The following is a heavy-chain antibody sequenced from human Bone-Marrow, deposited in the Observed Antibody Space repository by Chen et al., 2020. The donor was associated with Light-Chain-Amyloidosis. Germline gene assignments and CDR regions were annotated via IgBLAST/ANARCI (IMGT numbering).Heavy chain of an antibody. J-gene: IGHJ4*02. CDR3: ARDPSDYYYGSGSYYFDY. V-gene: IGHV3-48*01. CDR1: GFTFSSYS. CDR2: ISSSSSTI. Sequence: EVQLVESGGGLVQPGGSLRLSCAASGFTFSSYSMHWVRQAPGKGLEWVSYISSSSSTIYYADSVKGRFTISRDNAKNSLYLQMNSLRAEDTAVYYCARDPSDYYYGSGSYYFDYWGQGTLVTVSS. D-gene: IGHD3-10*01.